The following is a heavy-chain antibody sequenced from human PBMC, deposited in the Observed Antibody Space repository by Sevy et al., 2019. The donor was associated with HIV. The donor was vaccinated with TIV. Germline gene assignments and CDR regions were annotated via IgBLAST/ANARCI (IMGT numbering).Heavy chain of an antibody. V-gene: IGHV3-49*04. J-gene: IGHJ6*02. CDR2: IRGKGYGGTT. CDR3: TKASYSYYYGMDV. Sequence: GGSLRLSCTTSGFTFGDYAMSWVRQAPGKGLEWVGFIRGKGYGGTTEYAASVKGRFTISRDDSKSIAYLQMNNLKTEDTAVYYCTKASYSYYYGMDVWGQGTTVTVSS. CDR1: GFTFGDYA.